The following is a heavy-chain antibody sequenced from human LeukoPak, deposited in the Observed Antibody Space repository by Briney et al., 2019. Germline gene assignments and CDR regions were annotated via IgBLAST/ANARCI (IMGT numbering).Heavy chain of an antibody. CDR1: GGSISSNY. D-gene: IGHD3-10*01. J-gene: IGHJ4*02. CDR2: IYYSGST. Sequence: SETLSLTCNVSGGSISSNYWSWIRQPPGKGLEWIGYIYYSGSTNYNPSLKSRVTISVDASKNQFSLKLSSVTAADTAVYYCARDIFEGGITMVRGVIITGFDYWGQGTLVTVSS. CDR3: ARDIFEGGITMVRGVIITGFDY. V-gene: IGHV4-59*12.